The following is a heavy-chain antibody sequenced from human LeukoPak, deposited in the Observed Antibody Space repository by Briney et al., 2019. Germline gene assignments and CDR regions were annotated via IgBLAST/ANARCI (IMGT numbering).Heavy chain of an antibody. D-gene: IGHD1-26*01. V-gene: IGHV3-30*18. J-gene: IGHJ1*01. CDR2: ISYDGIHK. CDR1: GFTFSTYG. Sequence: GGSLRLSCAASGFTFSTYGMHWVRQAPGKGLEWMAVISYDGIHKYYADSVKGRFTISRDNSRNTLYLQMNGLRTEDTAVYYCAKDRGGSYPAELFHHWGQGTLVTVSS. CDR3: AKDRGGSYPAELFHH.